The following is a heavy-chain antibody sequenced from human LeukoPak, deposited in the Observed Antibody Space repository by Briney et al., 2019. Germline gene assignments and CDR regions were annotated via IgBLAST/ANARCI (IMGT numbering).Heavy chain of an antibody. CDR1: GFTLSSYA. J-gene: IGHJ4*02. CDR2: VSASGGT. D-gene: IGHD5-18*01. V-gene: IGHV3-23*01. Sequence: HTGGSLRLSCAASGFTLSSYAMSWVRQAPGKGLEWVSGVSASGGTYYADSVKGRFTISRDNSKNTLYLQMNSLRAEDTAVYYCAKDLKGRIPAYFDYWGQGTLVTVSS. CDR3: AKDLKGRIPAYFDY.